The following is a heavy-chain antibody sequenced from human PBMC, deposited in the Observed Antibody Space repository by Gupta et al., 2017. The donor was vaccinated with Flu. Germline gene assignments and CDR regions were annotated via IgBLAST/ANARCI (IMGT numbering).Heavy chain of an antibody. D-gene: IGHD2-2*02. CDR2: IYPGDSDT. J-gene: IGHJ3*02. CDR3: ARQVPAAIIRAFDI. V-gene: IGHV5-51*01. Sequence: IYPGDSDTRYSPSFQGQVTISADKSISTAYLQWSSLKASDTAMYYCARQVPAAIIRAFDIWGQGTMVTVSS.